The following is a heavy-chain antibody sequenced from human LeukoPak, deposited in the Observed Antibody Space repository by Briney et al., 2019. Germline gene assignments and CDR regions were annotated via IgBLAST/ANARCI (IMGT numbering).Heavy chain of an antibody. D-gene: IGHD3-3*01. CDR1: GGSISSDDYY. CDR3: ASGAITIFGVVTRNGY. CDR2: IHYSGST. J-gene: IGHJ4*02. V-gene: IGHV4-30-4*01. Sequence: SQTLSLTCTVSGGSISSDDYYWSWIRQPPGKGLEWIGYIHYSGSTYYNPSFKSRLTISIDMPQNQFSLKLSSVTAADTAVYYCASGAITIFGVVTRNGYWGQGTLVTVSS.